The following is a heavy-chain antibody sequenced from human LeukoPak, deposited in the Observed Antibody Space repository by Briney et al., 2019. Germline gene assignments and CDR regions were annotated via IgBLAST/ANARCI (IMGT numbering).Heavy chain of an antibody. CDR1: GYTFTSYA. CDR3: ARGPYDSSGYYLYYFDY. CDR2: INPSGGST. D-gene: IGHD3-22*01. J-gene: IGHJ4*02. V-gene: IGHV1-46*01. Sequence: GASVKVSCKASGYTFTSYAMNWVRQAPGQGLEWMGIINPSGGSTSYAQKFQGRVTMTRDTSTSTVYMELSSLRSEDTAVYYCARGPYDSSGYYLYYFDYWGQGTLVTVSS.